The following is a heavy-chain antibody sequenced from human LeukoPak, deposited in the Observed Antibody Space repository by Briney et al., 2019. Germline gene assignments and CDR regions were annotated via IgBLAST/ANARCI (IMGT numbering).Heavy chain of an antibody. Sequence: SQTLSLTCAISGDIVSSNSAAWNWIRQSPSGGLEWLGRTYYRSKWYNDYAVSVKSRITINPDTSKNQFSLQLNSVTPEDTAVYYCARQKYYYGSGSRVDYWGQGTLVTVSS. V-gene: IGHV6-1*01. CDR3: ARQKYYYGSGSRVDY. CDR2: TYYRSKWYN. CDR1: GDIVSSNSAA. D-gene: IGHD3-10*01. J-gene: IGHJ4*02.